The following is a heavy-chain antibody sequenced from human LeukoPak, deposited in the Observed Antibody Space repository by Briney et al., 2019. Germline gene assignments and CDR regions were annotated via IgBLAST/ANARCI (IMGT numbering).Heavy chain of an antibody. Sequence: ASVKVSCKASGYTFTSYAISWVRQAPGQGLEWMGRIIPILGIANYAQKFQGRVTITADKSTSTAYMELSSLRSEDTAVYYCARGTKDGYNLLDYWGQGTLVTVSS. CDR3: ARGTKDGYNLLDY. CDR1: GYTFTSYA. D-gene: IGHD5-24*01. J-gene: IGHJ4*02. CDR2: IIPILGIA. V-gene: IGHV1-69*04.